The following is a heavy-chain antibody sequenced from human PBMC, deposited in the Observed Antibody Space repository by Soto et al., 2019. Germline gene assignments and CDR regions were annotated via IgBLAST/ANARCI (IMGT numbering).Heavy chain of an antibody. CDR3: ARDSRIAVAGQMYYYYYGMDV. CDR2: ISAYNGNT. V-gene: IGHV1-18*01. D-gene: IGHD6-19*01. J-gene: IGHJ6*02. Sequence: ASVKVSCKASGYTFTSYGISWVRQAPGQGLEWMGWISAYNGNTNYAQKLQGRVTMTTDTSTSTAYMELRSLRSDDTAVYYCARDSRIAVAGQMYYYYYGMDVWGQGTKVTVSS. CDR1: GYTFTSYG.